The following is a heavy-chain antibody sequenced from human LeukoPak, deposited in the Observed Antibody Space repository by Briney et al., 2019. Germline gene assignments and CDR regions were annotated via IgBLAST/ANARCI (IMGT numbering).Heavy chain of an antibody. CDR2: ISSSSSYI. D-gene: IGHD6-6*01. CDR1: GFTFSSYS. J-gene: IGHJ4*02. Sequence: GGSLRLSCAASGFTFSSYSMNWVRQAPGKGLEWVSSISSSSSYIYYADSVKGRFTVSRDNAKNSLYLQMNSLRAEDTAVYYCARVNSSSPSFDYWGQGTLVTVSS. CDR3: ARVNSSSPSFDY. V-gene: IGHV3-21*01.